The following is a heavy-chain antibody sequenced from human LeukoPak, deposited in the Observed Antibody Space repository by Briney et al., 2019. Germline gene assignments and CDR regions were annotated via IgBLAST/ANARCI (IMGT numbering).Heavy chain of an antibody. CDR2: ISAYNGNT. J-gene: IGHJ5*02. CDR3: AREAVLGDWFDP. D-gene: IGHD1-1*01. Sequence: ASVKVSCKTSGYTFTNYGITWVRQAPGQGLEWMGWISAYNGNTNYAQKLQGRVTMTTDTSTSTAYMELRSLRSDDTAVYYCAREAVLGDWFDPWGQGTLVTVSS. CDR1: GYTFTNYG. V-gene: IGHV1-18*01.